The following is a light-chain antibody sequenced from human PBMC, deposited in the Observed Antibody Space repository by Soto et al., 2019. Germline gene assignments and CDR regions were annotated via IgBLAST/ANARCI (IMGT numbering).Light chain of an antibody. J-gene: IGKJ1*01. CDR3: KQSYSTPWT. Sequence: DIQMTQSPSSLSASVGDRVTITCRASQSISSYLNWYQQKPGKAPKLLIYAASRLQSGVPSRFSGSGSGTDFTPTISSLQPEDFATYYCKQSYSTPWTFGQGTKVEIK. CDR1: QSISSY. CDR2: AAS. V-gene: IGKV1-39*01.